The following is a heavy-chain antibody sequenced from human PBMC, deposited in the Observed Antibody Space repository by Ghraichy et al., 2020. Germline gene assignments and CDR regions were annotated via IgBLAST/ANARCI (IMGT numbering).Heavy chain of an antibody. V-gene: IGHV1-18*01. CDR2: ISAYNGNT. D-gene: IGHD2-2*02. CDR1: GYTFTSYG. CDR3: AREGYCSSTSCYTRYYYYYYGMDV. Sequence: ASVKVSCKASGYTFTSYGISWVRQASGQGLEWMGWISAYNGNTNYAQKLQGRVTMTTDTSTSTAYMELRSLRSDDTAVYYCAREGYCSSTSCYTRYYYYYYGMDVWGQGTTVTVSS. J-gene: IGHJ6*02.